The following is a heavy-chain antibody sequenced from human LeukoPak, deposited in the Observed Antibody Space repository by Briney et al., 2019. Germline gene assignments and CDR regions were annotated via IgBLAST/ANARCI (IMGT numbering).Heavy chain of an antibody. D-gene: IGHD1-1*01. CDR1: GFTFSSHS. CDR2: ISSSSSYI. J-gene: IGHJ6*02. CDR3: ARADWNDYGMDV. V-gene: IGHV3-21*01. Sequence: GGSLRLSCAASGFTFSSHSMNWVRQAPGKGLEWVSSISSSSSYIYYADSVKGRFTISRDNAKNSLYLQMNSLRAEDTAVYYCARADWNDYGMDVWGQGTTVTVSS.